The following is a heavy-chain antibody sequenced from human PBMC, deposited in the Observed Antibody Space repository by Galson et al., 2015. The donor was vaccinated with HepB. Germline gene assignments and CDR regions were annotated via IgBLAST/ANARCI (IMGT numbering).Heavy chain of an antibody. D-gene: IGHD6-19*01. CDR1: GDSVSSNSAA. CDR3: ARAREGGWYFDY. CDR2: TYYRSKWHN. Sequence: CAISGDSVSSNSAAWNWIRQSPSRGLEWLGRTYYRSKWHNDYTVSVKSRITVNADTPKNQFSLQLNSVTPEDTAVYYCARAREGGWYFDYWGQGTLVTVSS. J-gene: IGHJ4*02. V-gene: IGHV6-1*01.